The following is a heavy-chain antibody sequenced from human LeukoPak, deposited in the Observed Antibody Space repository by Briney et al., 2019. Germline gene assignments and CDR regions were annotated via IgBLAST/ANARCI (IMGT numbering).Heavy chain of an antibody. J-gene: IGHJ4*02. V-gene: IGHV2-5*02. CDR2: IYWDDDK. D-gene: IGHD3-10*01. CDR3: AHKEYYALGSLGDSFDY. Sequence: SGPTLVKPTQTLTLTCTFSGFSLSTSGVGVGWIRQPPGKALEWLAVIYWDDDKRHSPSLKSRLTITKDTSKNQVVLTMPNMDPVDTATYYCAHKEYYALGSLGDSFDYWGQGTLVTDSS. CDR1: GFSLSTSGVG.